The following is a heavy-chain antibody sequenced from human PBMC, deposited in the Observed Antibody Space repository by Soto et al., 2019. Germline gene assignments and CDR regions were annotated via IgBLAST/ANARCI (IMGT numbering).Heavy chain of an antibody. CDR1: GGTFSSYT. V-gene: IGHV1-69*08. Sequence: QVQLVQSGAEVKKPGSSVKVSCKASGGTFSSYTISWVRQAPGQGLEWMGRIIPILGIANYAQKFQGRVTITADKSTSTAYMELSSLRSEDTAVYYCARDSRIAVDGTVWFDPWGQGTLVTVSS. J-gene: IGHJ5*02. CDR2: IIPILGIA. CDR3: ARDSRIAVDGTVWFDP. D-gene: IGHD6-19*01.